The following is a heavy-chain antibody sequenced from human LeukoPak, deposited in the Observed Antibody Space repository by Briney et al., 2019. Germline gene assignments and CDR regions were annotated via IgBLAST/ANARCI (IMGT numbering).Heavy chain of an antibody. CDR3: ARDNRIWSRRAYAFDI. CDR2: TWYDGSNK. V-gene: IGHV3-33*01. D-gene: IGHD1-14*01. Sequence: GGSLRLSCAASGFTFSSYGMHWVRQAPGKGLEWVAVTWYDGSNKYYADSVKGRFTISRDNSKNTLYLQMNRLRAEDMAVYYSARDNRIWSRRAYAFDIWGQGTMVTVSS. J-gene: IGHJ3*02. CDR1: GFTFSSYG.